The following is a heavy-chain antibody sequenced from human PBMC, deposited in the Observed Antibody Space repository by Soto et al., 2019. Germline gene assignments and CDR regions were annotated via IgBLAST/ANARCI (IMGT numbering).Heavy chain of an antibody. D-gene: IGHD3-16*01. CDR1: GGTVASSHW. J-gene: IGHJ5*02. Sequence: QVQLQESGPRLVKPSGSLSLTCGVSGGTVASSHWWSWVRQSPGGGLEWIGNVYHTGDTNFNPSLQSRVTISVDKSNNQFSLRLNSLTAADTAVYFCAREIAPAGGNNYFDPWGPGTLVTVSS. V-gene: IGHV4-4*02. CDR3: AREIAPAGGNNYFDP. CDR2: VYHTGDT.